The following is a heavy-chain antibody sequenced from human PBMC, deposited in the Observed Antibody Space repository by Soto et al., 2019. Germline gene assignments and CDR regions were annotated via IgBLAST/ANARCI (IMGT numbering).Heavy chain of an antibody. Sequence: EVQLVETGGGLIQPGGSLRLSCAASGFTVSSNYMSWVRQAPGKGLEWVSVIYSGGSTYYADSVRGRFTISRDNSKNTLYLQMKSLRAEDTAVYYCARDPPATRHGMDVWGQGTVVIVSS. CDR3: ARDPPATRHGMDV. CDR1: GFTVSSNY. J-gene: IGHJ6*02. V-gene: IGHV3-53*02. CDR2: IYSGGST.